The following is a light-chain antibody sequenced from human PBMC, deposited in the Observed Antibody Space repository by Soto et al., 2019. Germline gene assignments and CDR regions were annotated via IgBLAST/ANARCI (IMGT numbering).Light chain of an antibody. CDR1: SSTIGAGFD. V-gene: IGLV1-40*01. Sequence: QPVLTQPPSVSGAPGQRVTISCTGSSSTIGAGFDVHWYQQLPRTAPKLLIFGNNNRPSGVPDRFSGSRSGTSASLAITGLQAEDEAYYYCQSYDRSLGGYVFGTGTKLTVL. CDR3: QSYDRSLGGYV. J-gene: IGLJ1*01. CDR2: GNN.